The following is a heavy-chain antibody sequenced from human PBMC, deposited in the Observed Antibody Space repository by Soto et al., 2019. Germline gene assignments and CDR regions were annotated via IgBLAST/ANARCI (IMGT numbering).Heavy chain of an antibody. D-gene: IGHD5-12*01. CDR1: GGSISSSSYY. J-gene: IGHJ5*02. CDR3: ARLRGGVTTIGMNWFDP. Sequence: QLQLQESGPGLVKPSETLSLTCTVSGGSISSSSYYWGWIRQPPGKGLEWIGSIYYSGSTYYNPSLKSRVTISVDTSKNQFSLKLSSVTAADTAVYYCARLRGGVTTIGMNWFDPWGQGTLVTVSS. V-gene: IGHV4-39*01. CDR2: IYYSGST.